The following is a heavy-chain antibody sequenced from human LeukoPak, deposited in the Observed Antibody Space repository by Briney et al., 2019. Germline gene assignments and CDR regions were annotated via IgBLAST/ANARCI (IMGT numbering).Heavy chain of an antibody. CDR3: ARWGYYDSSGQTGY. J-gene: IGHJ4*02. CDR2: ISYDGSNK. CDR1: GFTFSSYA. V-gene: IGHV3-30-3*01. D-gene: IGHD3-22*01. Sequence: PGRSLRLSCAASGFTFSSYAMHWVRQAPGKGLEWVAVISYDGSNKYYADSVKGRFTISRDNSKNTLYLQMNSLRAEDTAVYYCARWGYYDSSGQTGYWGQGTLVTVSS.